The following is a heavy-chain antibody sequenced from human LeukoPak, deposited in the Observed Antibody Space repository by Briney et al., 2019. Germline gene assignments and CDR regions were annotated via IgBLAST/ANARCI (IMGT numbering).Heavy chain of an antibody. CDR3: AKGGVSSLHHFDY. D-gene: IGHD6-6*01. J-gene: IGHJ4*02. CDR1: GFTFSSYA. V-gene: IGHV3-23*01. Sequence: GGSLRLSCAASGFTFSSYAMRWVRQAPGKGLEWVSSIRAGGDATYYADSVKGRFTISRDNSKNTLYLQMNSLRAEDTAVYYCAKGGVSSLHHFDYWGQGTLVTVSS. CDR2: IRAGGDAT.